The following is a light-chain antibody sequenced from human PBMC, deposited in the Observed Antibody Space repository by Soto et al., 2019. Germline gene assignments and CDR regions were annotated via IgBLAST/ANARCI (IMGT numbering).Light chain of an antibody. CDR2: DAS. V-gene: IGKV1-5*01. Sequence: DVRMTRSPSTLSASVGDRVTITCRASQTISNWLAWYQQRPGKAPQLLISDASRLESGVPSRFSGSGSGTAFTLTISSLRTDDSARYYLKQYKSYAPSTLGQGPKVDI. CDR1: QTISNW. J-gene: IGKJ1*01. CDR3: KQYKSYAPST.